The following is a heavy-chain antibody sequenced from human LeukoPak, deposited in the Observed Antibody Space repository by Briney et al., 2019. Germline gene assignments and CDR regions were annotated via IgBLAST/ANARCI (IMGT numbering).Heavy chain of an antibody. CDR3: AREVVPAATSNTNNWFDP. CDR1: GGSISSYY. D-gene: IGHD2-2*01. J-gene: IGHJ5*02. V-gene: IGHV4-59*01. Sequence: SSETLSLTCTVSGGSISSYYWSWIRQPPGKGLEWIGYIYYSGSTNYNPSLKSRVTISVDTSKNQFSLKLSSVTAADTAVYYRAREVVPAATSNTNNWFDPWGQGTLVTVSS. CDR2: IYYSGST.